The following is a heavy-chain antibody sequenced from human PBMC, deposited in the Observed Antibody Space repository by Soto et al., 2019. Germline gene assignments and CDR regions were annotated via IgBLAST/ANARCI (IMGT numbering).Heavy chain of an antibody. Sequence: ASVKVSCKASGGTFSSYAISWVRQAPGQGLEWMGGIIPIFGTANYAQKFQGRVTITADESTSTAYMELSSLRSEDTAVYYCARDPLYGDYVGYWGQGTLVTVS. D-gene: IGHD4-17*01. CDR2: IIPIFGTA. CDR3: ARDPLYGDYVGY. CDR1: GGTFSSYA. V-gene: IGHV1-69*13. J-gene: IGHJ4*02.